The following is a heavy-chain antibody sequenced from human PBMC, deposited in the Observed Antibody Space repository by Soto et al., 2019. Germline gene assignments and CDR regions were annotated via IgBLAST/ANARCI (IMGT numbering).Heavy chain of an antibody. V-gene: IGHV1-46*03. D-gene: IGHD5-18*01. Sequence: ASVKVSCKASGYTFTSYYMHWVRQAPGQGLEWMGIINPSGGSTSYAQKFQGRVTMTRDTSTSTVYMELSSLRSEDTAVYYCARRGYSYAPDNYYYYYYMDVWGKGTTVTV. CDR3: ARRGYSYAPDNYYYYYYMDV. CDR1: GYTFTSYY. J-gene: IGHJ6*03. CDR2: INPSGGST.